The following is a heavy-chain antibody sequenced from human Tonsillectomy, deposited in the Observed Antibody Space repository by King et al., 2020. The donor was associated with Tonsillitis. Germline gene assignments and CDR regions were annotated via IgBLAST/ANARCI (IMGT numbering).Heavy chain of an antibody. CDR1: GFSFSSYG. CDR3: AKEISYSDSCGWGRFDS. J-gene: IGHJ4*02. V-gene: IGHV3-23*04. D-gene: IGHD3-22*01. Sequence: VQLVESGGGLVQPGGSLRLSCAASGFSFSSYGMHWVRQAPGKGLEWVSGMSGSGSGLYYADAVKGRFTISRDNSKNTLYLQMNRLRAEDTAVYYCAKEISYSDSCGWGRFDSWGQGTLVTFSS. CDR2: MSGSGSGL.